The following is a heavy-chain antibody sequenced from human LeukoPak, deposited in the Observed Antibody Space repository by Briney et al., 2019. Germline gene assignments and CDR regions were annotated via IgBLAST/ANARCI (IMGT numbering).Heavy chain of an antibody. J-gene: IGHJ4*02. CDR1: GFTVSSNY. CDR3: AKVSIVVVPAASGEY. CDR2: IRYDGSNK. D-gene: IGHD2-2*01. Sequence: GGSLRLSCAASGFTVSSNYMSWVRQAPGKGLEWVAFIRYDGSNKYYADSVKGRFAISRDNSKNTLYLQMNSLRAEDTAVYYCAKVSIVVVPAASGEYWGQGTLVTVSS. V-gene: IGHV3-30*02.